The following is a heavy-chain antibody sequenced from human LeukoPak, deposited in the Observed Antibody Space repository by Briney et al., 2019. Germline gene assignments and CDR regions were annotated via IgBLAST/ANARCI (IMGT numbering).Heavy chain of an antibody. CDR3: ARGKPVYFYGSGSYLASPFDS. Sequence: ASVKVSCKASGYTFTSYGISWVRQAPGQGLEWMGWISTYNGNTNYAQMLQGRITMTTDTSTSTAYMELRSLRSDDTAVYYCARGKPVYFYGSGSYLASPFDSWGQRTLVTVSS. V-gene: IGHV1-18*01. CDR2: ISTYNGNT. J-gene: IGHJ4*02. CDR1: GYTFTSYG. D-gene: IGHD3-10*01.